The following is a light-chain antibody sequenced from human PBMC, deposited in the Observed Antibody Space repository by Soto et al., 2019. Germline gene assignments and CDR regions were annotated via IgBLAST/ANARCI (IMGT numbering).Light chain of an antibody. CDR2: GAS. V-gene: IGKV3-15*01. J-gene: IGKJ5*01. CDR1: QSISDT. Sequence: EIVMTQSPATLSVSPGGRATLSSRASQSISDTLAWYQQKPGQAPRLLIYGASRRATGFPARFSGSGSGTDFTLTISRLEPEDFAVYFCQQSRSAITFGQGTRLEIK. CDR3: QQSRSAIT.